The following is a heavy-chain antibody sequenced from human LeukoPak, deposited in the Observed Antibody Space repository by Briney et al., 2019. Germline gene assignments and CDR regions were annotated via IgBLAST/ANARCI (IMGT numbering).Heavy chain of an antibody. Sequence: GGSLRLSCAASGFTFSGYGVSWIRQAPGKGLVWVSRIYNDGSSTNYADSVKGRFTISRDNAKNTLFLQMNSLRAEGTAIDYCVRDPQPSVRFGEDDYFDYWGQGTLVTVSS. CDR2: IYNDGSST. CDR1: GFTFSGYG. D-gene: IGHD3-10*01. J-gene: IGHJ4*02. CDR3: VRDPQPSVRFGEDDYFDY. V-gene: IGHV3-74*01.